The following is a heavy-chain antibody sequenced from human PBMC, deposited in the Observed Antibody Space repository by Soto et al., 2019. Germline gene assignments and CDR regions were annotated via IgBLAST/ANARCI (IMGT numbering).Heavy chain of an antibody. J-gene: IGHJ4*02. CDR2: IWYDGSNK. CDR1: GFTFSSYG. D-gene: IGHD2-21*02. CDR3: ARDGSVVTAIPGGYFDY. Sequence: GGSLRLSCAASGFTFSSYGMHWVRQAPGKGLEWVAVIWYDGSNKYYADSVKGRFTISRDNSKNTLYLQMNSLRAEDTAVYYCARDGSVVTAIPGGYFDYWGQGTLVTVSS. V-gene: IGHV3-33*01.